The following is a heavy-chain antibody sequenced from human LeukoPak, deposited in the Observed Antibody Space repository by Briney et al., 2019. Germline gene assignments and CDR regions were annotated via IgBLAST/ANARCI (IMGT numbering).Heavy chain of an antibody. CDR1: GYTFTDNY. V-gene: IGHV1-2*02. D-gene: IGHD2-15*01. CDR3: ARGRYCSGGSCYFNWFDP. Sequence: ASVKVSCKTSGYTFTDNYFHWVRQAPGQGLEWMGWINPNSGGTYYAQKFQGRVSMTRDTSISTVSMELSRLRSDDTAVYYCARGRYCSGGSCYFNWFDPWGQGTLVTVSS. CDR2: INPNSGGT. J-gene: IGHJ5*02.